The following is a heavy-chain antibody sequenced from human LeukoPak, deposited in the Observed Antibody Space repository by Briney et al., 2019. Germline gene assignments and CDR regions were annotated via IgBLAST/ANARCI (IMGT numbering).Heavy chain of an antibody. CDR3: ARGVVAAAGRTFDY. J-gene: IGHJ4*02. CDR1: GGSFSGYY. Sequence: SETLSLTCAVYGGSFSGYYWSWIRQPPGKGLEWVGEINHSGSTNYNPSLKSRVTISVDTSKNQFSLKLSSVTAADTAVYYCARGVVAAAGRTFDYWGQGTLVTVSS. CDR2: INHSGST. D-gene: IGHD6-13*01. V-gene: IGHV4-34*01.